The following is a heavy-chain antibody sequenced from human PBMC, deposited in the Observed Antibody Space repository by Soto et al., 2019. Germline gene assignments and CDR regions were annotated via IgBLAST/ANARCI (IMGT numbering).Heavy chain of an antibody. J-gene: IGHJ4*02. CDR3: ARGRLHDYGDYYDY. V-gene: IGHV3-30-3*02. D-gene: IGHD4-17*01. Sequence: GESLRLSCSASGFTFSRYAMHWVRQAPGKGLEWVAVISYDGSNKYYADSVKGRFTISRDNSKNTLYLQMNSLRAEDTAVYYCARGRLHDYGDYYDYWGQGTLVTVSS. CDR2: ISYDGSNK. CDR1: GFTFSRYA.